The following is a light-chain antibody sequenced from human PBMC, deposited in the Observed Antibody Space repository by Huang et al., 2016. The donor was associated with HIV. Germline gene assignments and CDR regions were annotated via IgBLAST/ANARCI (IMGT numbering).Light chain of an antibody. V-gene: IGKV2-40*01. CDR3: MQRLEFPYT. CDR2: TLS. Sequence: IVMTQTPLSLAVTPGESASISCNSSQSLYHGAGGELYLDCYLQKPGQPPHLLIYTLSYRAPGVPDRFRGRGAVTDFTLKISGVEADDVGVYYCMQRLEFPYTFGQGTKLEI. CDR1: QSLYHGAGGELY. J-gene: IGKJ2*01.